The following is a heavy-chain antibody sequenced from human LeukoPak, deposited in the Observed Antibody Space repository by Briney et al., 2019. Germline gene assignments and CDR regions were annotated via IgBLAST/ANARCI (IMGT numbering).Heavy chain of an antibody. V-gene: IGHV3-21*01. Sequence: GGSLRLSCAASGFTFSWYTMNWVRQAPGRGLEWVLLINSSSSYIYYADSEKVRCTISRDNAKNSLYLQMNSLRAEDTAVYYCARTVVGATTAAFDIWDQGTMVTVSS. D-gene: IGHD1-26*01. CDR2: INSSSSYI. CDR3: ARTVVGATTAAFDI. CDR1: GFTFSWYT. J-gene: IGHJ3*02.